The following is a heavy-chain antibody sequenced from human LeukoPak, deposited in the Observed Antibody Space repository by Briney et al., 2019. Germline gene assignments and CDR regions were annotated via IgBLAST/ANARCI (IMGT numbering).Heavy chain of an antibody. J-gene: IGHJ5*02. CDR1: GYTFTSNT. D-gene: IGHD3-10*01. Sequence: ASVKVSCKASGYTFTSNTISWVRQAPGQGLEWMGWVSAYNGDTNYAQKFQGRVTMTTDTSTTTAYMELRSLRSDDTAVYYCARVRYSYVSEVNWFDPWGQGTLVTVSS. V-gene: IGHV1-18*04. CDR2: VSAYNGDT. CDR3: ARVRYSYVSEVNWFDP.